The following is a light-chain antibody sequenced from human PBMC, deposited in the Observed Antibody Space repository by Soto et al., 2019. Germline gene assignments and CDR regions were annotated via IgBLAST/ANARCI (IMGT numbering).Light chain of an antibody. CDR2: AAS. CDR1: QGISNY. V-gene: IGKV1-27*01. CDR3: QKYNSAPRLT. Sequence: DIQMTQSPSSLSASVGDRVTITCRASQGISNYLAWYQQKPGKVPKLLIYAASTLQSGVPSRFSGSGSGTDFSLTISSLQPEDVATYYCQKYNSAPRLTFGGGTKVEIK. J-gene: IGKJ4*01.